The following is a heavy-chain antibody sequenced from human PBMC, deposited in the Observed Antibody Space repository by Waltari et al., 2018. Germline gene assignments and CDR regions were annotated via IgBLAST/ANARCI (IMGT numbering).Heavy chain of an antibody. CDR2: INQDGSET. CDR1: GPTFDIYW. V-gene: IGHV3-7*01. J-gene: IGHJ4*02. Sequence: EGRLVESGGGLIQPGGSLRLPCADSGPTFDIYWMHWVRPAPGKGVEWVANINQDGSETYYVDSVKGRFTISTDNAKTSLYLQMNSLKAEDTAIYYCATYPFDYWGQGTLVTVSS. CDR3: ATYPFDY.